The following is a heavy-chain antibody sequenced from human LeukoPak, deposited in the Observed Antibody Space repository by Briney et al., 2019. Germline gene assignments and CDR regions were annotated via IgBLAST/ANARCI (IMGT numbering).Heavy chain of an antibody. D-gene: IGHD6-6*01. J-gene: IGHJ4*02. Sequence: GGSLRLSCADSEFTIRDHYVSWIRQAPGKGLEWVSYISGSGSTIYYGDSVKGRFTISRDDAKKSVYLQMNSLRAEDTAVYYCARAGRRLLFPDSWGLGTLVTVSS. CDR1: EFTIRDHY. CDR3: ARAGRRLLFPDS. CDR2: ISGSGSTI. V-gene: IGHV3-11*04.